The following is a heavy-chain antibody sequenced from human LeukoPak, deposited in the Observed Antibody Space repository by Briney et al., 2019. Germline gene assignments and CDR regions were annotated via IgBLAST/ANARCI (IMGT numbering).Heavy chain of an antibody. Sequence: GGSLRLSCAASGFTFSSYAMHWVRQAPGKGLEWVAVISYDGSNKYYADSVKGRFTISRDNSKNTLYLQMNSLRAEDTAVYYCARDLGDSSGYYYAPPVTLDYWGQGTLVTVSS. J-gene: IGHJ4*02. CDR1: GFTFSSYA. CDR3: ARDLGDSSGYYYAPPVTLDY. D-gene: IGHD3-22*01. V-gene: IGHV3-30*04. CDR2: ISYDGSNK.